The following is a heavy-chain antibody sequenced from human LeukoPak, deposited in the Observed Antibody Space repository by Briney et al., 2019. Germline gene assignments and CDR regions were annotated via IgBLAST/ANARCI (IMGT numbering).Heavy chain of an antibody. CDR3: AKDIGRYCSGGSCYDY. Sequence: PGGSLRLSCAASGFTFDDYAMHWVRQAPGKGPEWVSGISWNSGSIGYADSVKGRFTISRDNAKNSLYLQMNSLRAEDMALYYCAKDIGRYCSGGSCYDYWGQGTLVTVSS. V-gene: IGHV3-9*03. D-gene: IGHD2-15*01. CDR1: GFTFDDYA. J-gene: IGHJ4*02. CDR2: ISWNSGSI.